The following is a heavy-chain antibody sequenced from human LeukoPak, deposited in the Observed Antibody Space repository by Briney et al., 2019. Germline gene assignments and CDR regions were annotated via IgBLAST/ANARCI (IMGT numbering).Heavy chain of an antibody. Sequence: SETLSLACTVSGGSISSYYWSWIRQPPGKGLEWIGDIYYSGSTYYNPSLKSRVTMSVVTSKNQFSLKLSSVTAADTAVYYCARTYCSGGSCPVNWFDPWGQGTLVTVSS. V-gene: IGHV4-59*04. J-gene: IGHJ5*02. D-gene: IGHD2-15*01. CDR3: ARTYCSGGSCPVNWFDP. CDR1: GGSISSYY. CDR2: IYYSGST.